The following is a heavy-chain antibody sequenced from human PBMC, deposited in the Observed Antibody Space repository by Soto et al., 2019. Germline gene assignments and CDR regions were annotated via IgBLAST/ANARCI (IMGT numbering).Heavy chain of an antibody. CDR3: ARCRRLLWFVRYYYYGMDV. J-gene: IGHJ6*02. Sequence: SETLSLTCAVYGGSFSGYYWSWIRQPPGKGLEWIGEINHSGSTNYNPSLKSRVTISVDTSKNQFSLKLSSVTAADTAVYYCARCRRLLWFVRYYYYGMDVWGQGITVTVSS. D-gene: IGHD3-10*01. V-gene: IGHV4-34*01. CDR1: GGSFSGYY. CDR2: INHSGST.